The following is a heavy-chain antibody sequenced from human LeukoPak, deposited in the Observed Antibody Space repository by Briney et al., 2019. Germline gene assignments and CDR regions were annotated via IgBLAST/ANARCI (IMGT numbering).Heavy chain of an antibody. J-gene: IGHJ2*01. CDR3: ARGDWYFDI. CDR2: VSNSGST. Sequence: WETLSLTCTVSGGSISSDYWSWIRQPPGKGLEWIGYVSNSGSTIYNPSLKSRVTISRDTSKNQFSLRLSSVTAADTAVYYCARGDWYFDIWGRGTLVTVSS. V-gene: IGHV4-59*01. CDR1: GGSISSDY.